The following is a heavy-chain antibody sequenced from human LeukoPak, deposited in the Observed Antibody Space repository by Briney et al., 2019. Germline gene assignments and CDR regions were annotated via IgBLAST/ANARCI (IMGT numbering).Heavy chain of an antibody. D-gene: IGHD2-2*01. J-gene: IGHJ5*02. Sequence: ASVKVSCKASGYAFTSYAMNWVRQAPGQGLEWMGWINTNTGSPTYAQGFTGRFVFSLDTSVSTAYLQISSLKAEDTAVYYCARDRTGYCSSTSCYWDWFDPWGQGTLVTVSS. CDR1: GYAFTSYA. CDR3: ARDRTGYCSSTSCYWDWFDP. V-gene: IGHV7-4-1*02. CDR2: INTNTGSP.